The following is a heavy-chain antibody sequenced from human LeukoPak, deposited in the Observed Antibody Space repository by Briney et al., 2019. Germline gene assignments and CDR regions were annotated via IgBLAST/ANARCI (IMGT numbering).Heavy chain of an antibody. V-gene: IGHV3-11*01. CDR1: GFTFSDYY. CDR3: ATRVYCGGDCYSSHGMDV. D-gene: IGHD2-21*02. J-gene: IGHJ6*02. CDR2: INTSGSTI. Sequence: GGSLRLSCAASGFTFSDYYMSWIRQAPGKGLEWISYINTSGSTIYYADSVKGRFTISRDNAKNSLYLQMNSLRPEDTAVYYCATRVYCGGDCYSSHGMDVWGPGTTVTVSS.